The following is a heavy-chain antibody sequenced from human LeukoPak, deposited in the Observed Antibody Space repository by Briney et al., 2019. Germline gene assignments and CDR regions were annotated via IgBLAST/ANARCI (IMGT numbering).Heavy chain of an antibody. CDR2: ISYDGSNK. CDR3: ARDRGSIVVVPAPSCMDV. CDR1: GFTFSSYG. D-gene: IGHD2-2*01. V-gene: IGHV3-30*03. Sequence: GGSLRLSCAASGFTFSSYGMHWVRQAPGKGLEWVAVISYDGSNKYYAVSVKGRFTISRDNSKNTLYLQMNSLRSEDTAVYYCARDRGSIVVVPAPSCMDVWGKGTTVTVSS. J-gene: IGHJ6*03.